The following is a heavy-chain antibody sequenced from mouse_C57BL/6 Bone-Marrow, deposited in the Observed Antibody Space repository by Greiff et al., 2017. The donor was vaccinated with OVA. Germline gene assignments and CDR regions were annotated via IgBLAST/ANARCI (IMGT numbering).Heavy chain of an antibody. CDR2: ISSGGSYT. V-gene: IGHV5-6*01. J-gene: IGHJ4*01. CDR1: GFTFSSYG. Sequence: EVQLVESGGDLVKPGGSLKLSCAASGFTFSSYGMSWVRQTPDKRLEWVATISSGGSYTYYPDSVKGRFTISRDNAKNTLYLQMSSLKSEDTAMYYCARHNWDDYYAMDYWGQGTSVTVSS. D-gene: IGHD4-1*01. CDR3: ARHNWDDYYAMDY.